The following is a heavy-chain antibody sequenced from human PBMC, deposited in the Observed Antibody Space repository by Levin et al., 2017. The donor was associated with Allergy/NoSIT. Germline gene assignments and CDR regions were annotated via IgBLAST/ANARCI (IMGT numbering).Heavy chain of an antibody. J-gene: IGHJ4*02. CDR3: ARVGVEYSSFTGQYYFDY. CDR1: GYTFTSYY. V-gene: IGHV1-46*01. D-gene: IGHD6-6*01. CDR2: INPSGGST. Sequence: GESLKISCKASGYTFTSYYMHWVRQAPGQGLEWMGIINPSGGSTSYAQKFQGRVTMTRDTSTSTVYMELSSLRSEDTAVYYCARVGVEYSSFTGQYYFDYWGQGTLVTVSS.